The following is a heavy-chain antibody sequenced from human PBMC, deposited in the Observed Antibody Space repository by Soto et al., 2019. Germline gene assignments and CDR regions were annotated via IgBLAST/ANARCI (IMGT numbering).Heavy chain of an antibody. D-gene: IGHD3-22*01. CDR1: GFIFNNYA. CDR3: VKEDTTGFSAYYFDY. V-gene: IGHV3-23*01. Sequence: GGSLRLSCAASGFIFNNYAMSWVRQAPGKGLEWVSGISGTGGTTYYADSVKGRLTISRDNSKKTLYLQLNSLRAEDTAVYYCVKEDTTGFSAYYFDYWGQGTQVTVSS. CDR2: ISGTGGTT. J-gene: IGHJ4*02.